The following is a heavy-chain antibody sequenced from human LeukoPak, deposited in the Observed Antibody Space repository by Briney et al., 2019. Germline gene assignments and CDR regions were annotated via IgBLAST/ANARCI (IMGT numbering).Heavy chain of an antibody. D-gene: IGHD4/OR15-4a*01. Sequence: GESLQISCKGSGYSFTSYWIGWVRQMPGKGLEWVSFIYSDNTHYSDSVKGRFTISRDNSKNTLYLQMNSLRAEDTAVYYCARRAGAYSHPYDYWGQGTLVTVSS. CDR2: IYSDNT. CDR1: GYSFTSYW. J-gene: IGHJ4*02. CDR3: ARRAGAYSHPYDY. V-gene: IGHV3-53*01.